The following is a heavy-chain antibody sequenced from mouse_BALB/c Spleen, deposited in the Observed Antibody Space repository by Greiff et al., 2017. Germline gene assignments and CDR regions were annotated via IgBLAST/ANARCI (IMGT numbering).Heavy chain of an antibody. CDR1: GFTFSSYA. V-gene: IGHV5-9-4*01. CDR3: ARNYGSSYAMDY. D-gene: IGHD1-1*01. J-gene: IGHJ4*01. CDR2: ISSGGSYT. Sequence: EVQRVESGGGLVKPGGSLKLSCAASGFTFSSYAMSWVRQSPEKRLEWVAEISSGGSYTYYPDTVTGRFTISRDNAKNTLYLEMSSLRSEDTAMYYCARNYGSSYAMDYWGQGTSVTVSS.